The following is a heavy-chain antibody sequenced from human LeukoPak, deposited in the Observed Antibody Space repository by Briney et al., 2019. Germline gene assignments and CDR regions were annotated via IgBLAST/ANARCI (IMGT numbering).Heavy chain of an antibody. D-gene: IGHD3-10*01. CDR1: GFTFSGSA. V-gene: IGHV3-73*01. J-gene: IGHJ4*02. Sequence: PGGSLRLSCAASGFTFSGSAMHWVRQASGKGLEWVGRIRSKGNSDATAYAASVKGRFTISRDDSKNTAHLQMNSLKTDDTAVYYCISGAGNYWGQGTLVTVSS. CDR2: IRSKGNSDAT. CDR3: ISGAGNY.